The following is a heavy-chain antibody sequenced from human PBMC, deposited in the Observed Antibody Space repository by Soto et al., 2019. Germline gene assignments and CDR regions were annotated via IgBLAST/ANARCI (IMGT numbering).Heavy chain of an antibody. CDR1: GYTFTSYG. CDR3: ARGGYYDSSGSRNYHYYGMNV. V-gene: IGHV1-18*01. J-gene: IGHJ6*02. D-gene: IGHD3-22*01. CDR2: ISAYNGNT. Sequence: ASVKVSCKASGYTFTSYGISWVRQAPGQGLEWMGWISAYNGNTNYAQKLQGRVTMTTDTSTSTAYMELRSLRSDDTAMYYCARGGYYDSSGSRNYHYYGMNVWGQGTTVTVSS.